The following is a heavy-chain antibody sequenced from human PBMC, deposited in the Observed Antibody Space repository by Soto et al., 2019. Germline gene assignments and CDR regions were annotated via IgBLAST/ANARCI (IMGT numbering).Heavy chain of an antibody. CDR1: GFTFSSYE. D-gene: IGHD6-13*01. V-gene: IGHV3-48*03. J-gene: IGHJ4*02. CDR3: ARDSRRGYSSSLDY. Sequence: PVGSLRLSCAASGFTFSSYEMNWVRQAPGKGLEWVSYISSSGSTIYYADSVKGRFTISRDNAKNSLYLQMNSLRAEDTAVYYCARDSRRGYSSSLDYWGQGTLVTVSS. CDR2: ISSSGSTI.